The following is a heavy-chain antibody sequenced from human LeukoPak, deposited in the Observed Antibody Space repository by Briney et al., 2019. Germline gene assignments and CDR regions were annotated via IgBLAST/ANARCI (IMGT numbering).Heavy chain of an antibody. V-gene: IGHV3-33*01. J-gene: IGHJ4*02. CDR3: GRAMEVYQLLPDY. CDR1: GFTFSSYG. Sequence: PGRSLRLSCAASGFTFSSYGMHSVRQAPGKGLEGAAVIWYDRRDKYYADSVKGRFTISRDNSNNPLHLQMNSLRAEDTAVYYCGRAMEVYQLLPDYWGQGTLVTVSS. CDR2: IWYDRRDK. D-gene: IGHD2-2*01.